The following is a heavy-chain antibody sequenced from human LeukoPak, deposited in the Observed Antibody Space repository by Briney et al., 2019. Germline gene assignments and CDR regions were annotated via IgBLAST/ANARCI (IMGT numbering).Heavy chain of an antibody. J-gene: IGHJ4*02. CDR2: MRFDGSNK. D-gene: IGHD3-22*01. CDR3: AKDHYYDSSGYYLGYFDY. V-gene: IGHV3-30*02. CDR1: GFTFSSYG. Sequence: GGSLRLSCAASGFTFSSYGMHWVRQAPGKGLEWVTFMRFDGSNKYYADSVKGRFTISRDNSKNTLYLQMNSLRAEDTAVYYCAKDHYYDSSGYYLGYFDYWGQGTLVTVSS.